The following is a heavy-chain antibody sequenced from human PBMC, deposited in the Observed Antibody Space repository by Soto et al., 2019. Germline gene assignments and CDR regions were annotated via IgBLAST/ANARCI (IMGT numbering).Heavy chain of an antibody. CDR2: ISGSGGST. V-gene: IGHV3-23*01. CDR1: GFTFSSYA. CDR3: AKDLSQPHSLFDF. D-gene: IGHD2-15*01. J-gene: IGHJ5*01. Sequence: PGGSLRLSCAASGFTFSSYAMSWVRQAPGKGLEWVSAISGSGGSTYYADSVKGRFTISRDNSKNTLYLQMNSLRAEDTAVYYFAKDLSQPHSLFDFSGQGSLDTGSS.